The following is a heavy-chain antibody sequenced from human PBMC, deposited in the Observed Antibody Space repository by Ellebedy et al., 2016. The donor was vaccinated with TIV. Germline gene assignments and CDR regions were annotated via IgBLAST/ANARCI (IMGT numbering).Heavy chain of an antibody. CDR2: IFYDGDA. D-gene: IGHD6-19*01. CDR3: ARDRGYSSDWYELAGLIRDY. CDR1: GVSISNNSYY. J-gene: IGHJ4*02. Sequence: SETLSLXXTVSGVSISNNSYYWTWIRQPPGKTLEWIGIIFYDGDAYYNPSLRSRVTMSVDTSKNQFSLKLRSVTAADTAVYYCARDRGYSSDWYELAGLIRDYWGQGALVTVSS. V-gene: IGHV4-39*07.